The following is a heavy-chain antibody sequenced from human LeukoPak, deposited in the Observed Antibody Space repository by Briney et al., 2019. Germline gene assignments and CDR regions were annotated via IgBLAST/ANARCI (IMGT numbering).Heavy chain of an antibody. D-gene: IGHD5-12*01. CDR2: IYYSGST. J-gene: IGHJ6*03. Sequence: PSETLSLTCTVSGGSISSSSYYWGWIRQPPGKGLEWIGSIYYSGSTYYNPSLKSRVTISVDTSKNQFSLKLSSVTAADTAVYYCARLGGYEPALYMDVWGKGTTVTISS. V-gene: IGHV4-39*01. CDR1: GGSISSSSYY. CDR3: ARLGGYEPALYMDV.